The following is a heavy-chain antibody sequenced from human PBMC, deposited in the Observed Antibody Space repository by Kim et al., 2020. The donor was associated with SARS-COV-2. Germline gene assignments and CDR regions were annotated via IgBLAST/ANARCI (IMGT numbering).Heavy chain of an antibody. J-gene: IGHJ4*02. V-gene: IGHV3-15*07. CDR3: TTKGGSKGGSSWPPY. Sequence: GGSLRLSCAGSGFTFSDGWMNWVRQAPGKGLEWVARIKAYSAGGTIDYAAPVRDRFTISRDDSENAVFLQMNSLKTEDTAVYYCTTKGGSKGGSSWPPYWGQGTLVTVSS. CDR1: GFTFSDGW. D-gene: IGHD6-13*01. CDR2: IKAYSAGGTI.